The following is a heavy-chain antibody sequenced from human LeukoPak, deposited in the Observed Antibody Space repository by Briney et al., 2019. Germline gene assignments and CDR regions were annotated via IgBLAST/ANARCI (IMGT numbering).Heavy chain of an antibody. Sequence: ASVKVSCKASGYTFTRYYIHWVRQAPGQGLEWMGWINPNSGDTNFAQKFQGRVTMTRDTSISTAYVELIRLRSDDTAIYYCARAITGDQFFDYWGQGTLVTVSS. J-gene: IGHJ4*02. CDR3: ARAITGDQFFDY. V-gene: IGHV1-2*02. D-gene: IGHD7-27*01. CDR1: GYTFTRYY. CDR2: INPNSGDT.